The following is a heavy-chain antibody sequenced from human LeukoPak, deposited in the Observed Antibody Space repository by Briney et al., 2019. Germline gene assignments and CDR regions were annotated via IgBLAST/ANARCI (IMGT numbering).Heavy chain of an antibody. V-gene: IGHV3-30-3*01. CDR2: ISYDGSNK. J-gene: IGHJ4*02. Sequence: GGSLRLSCAASGFTFSSYAMLWVRQAPGKGLEWVTVISYDGSNKYYADSVKGRFTISRDNSKNTLYLQMNSLKTEDTAVYYCTRDVEYISSPYFDYWGQGTLVTVSS. CDR1: GFTFSSYA. D-gene: IGHD6-6*01. CDR3: TRDVEYISSPYFDY.